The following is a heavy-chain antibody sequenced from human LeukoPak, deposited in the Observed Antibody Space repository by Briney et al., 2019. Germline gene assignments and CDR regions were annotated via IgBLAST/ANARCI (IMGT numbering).Heavy chain of an antibody. D-gene: IGHD3-22*01. CDR3: ARDEIWDDSSGPTDY. CDR2: IRYDGSNK. V-gene: IGHV3-30*02. CDR1: GFTFSSHG. Sequence: PGGSLRLSCAASGFTFSSHGMHWVRQAPGKGLEWVAFIRYDGSNKYYADSVKGRFTISRDNSKNTLYLQMNSLRAEDTAVYYCARDEIWDDSSGPTDYWGQGTLVTVSS. J-gene: IGHJ4*02.